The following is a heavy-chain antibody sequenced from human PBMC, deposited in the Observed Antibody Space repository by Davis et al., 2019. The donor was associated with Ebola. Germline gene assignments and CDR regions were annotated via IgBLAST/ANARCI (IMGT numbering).Heavy chain of an antibody. Sequence: ASVKVSCKASGYTFTGYYMHWVRQAPGQGLEWMGWINPNSGGTNYAQKFQGRVTITADESTSTAYMELSSLRSEDTAVYYCARGRDYDYWGQGTLVTVSS. V-gene: IGHV1-2*02. CDR3: ARGRDYDY. D-gene: IGHD4-17*01. J-gene: IGHJ4*02. CDR2: INPNSGGT. CDR1: GYTFTGYY.